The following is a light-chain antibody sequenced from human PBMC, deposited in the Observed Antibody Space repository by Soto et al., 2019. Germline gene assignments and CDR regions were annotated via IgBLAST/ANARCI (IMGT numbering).Light chain of an antibody. CDR3: QKYNSASLT. CDR1: QGISNY. CDR2: AAS. V-gene: IGKV1-27*01. J-gene: IGKJ4*01. Sequence: DIKMTQSPSSLSASVGDRVTITCRASQGISNYLAWYQQKPGKVPKLLIYAASTLQSGVPSRFSGSGSGTDFTLTISSLKTEDVATYYFQKYNSASLTFCGGTKVEMK.